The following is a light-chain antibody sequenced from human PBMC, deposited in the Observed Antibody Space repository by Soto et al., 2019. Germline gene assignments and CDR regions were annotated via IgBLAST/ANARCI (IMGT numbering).Light chain of an antibody. Sequence: QSALTQPRSVSGSPGQSVTISCTGTINDVGGYNYVSWYQQHPGKAPKLMTYAVSTRPSGVPDRFSGSKSGNTASLTISGLQAEDEADYYCSSYAGSYTHMLFGGGTKLTVL. CDR3: SSYAGSYTHML. J-gene: IGLJ2*01. V-gene: IGLV2-11*01. CDR1: INDVGGYNY. CDR2: AVS.